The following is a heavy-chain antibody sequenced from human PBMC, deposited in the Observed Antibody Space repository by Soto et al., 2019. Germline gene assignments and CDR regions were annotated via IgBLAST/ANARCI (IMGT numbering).Heavy chain of an antibody. CDR2: IYHSGST. Sequence: QVQLQESGPGLVKPSGTLSLTCAVSGGSISSSNWWSWVRQPPGKGLEWIGEIYHSGSTNYNPSPTSRVTISVNTSKNRVSLKLSPVTAADTAVYYCTRAPGGSSSYNWFDPWGQGTLVTVSS. V-gene: IGHV4-4*02. J-gene: IGHJ5*02. D-gene: IGHD3-10*01. CDR3: TRAPGGSSSYNWFDP. CDR1: GGSISSSNW.